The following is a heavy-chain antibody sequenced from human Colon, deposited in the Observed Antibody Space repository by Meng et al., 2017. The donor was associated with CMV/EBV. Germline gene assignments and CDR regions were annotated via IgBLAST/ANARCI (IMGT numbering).Heavy chain of an antibody. D-gene: IGHD3-3*01. CDR1: GFTFRSNN. CDR2: IWYDGSNQ. CDR3: VRTAVFEGIVHDAFDI. J-gene: IGHJ3*02. Sequence: SLKISCITSGFTFRSNNMHWVRQAPGKGLEWVAVIWYDGSNQYYADSVKGRFTISRANAKKSLSLEMNNVRAEDTAVYDCVRTAVFEGIVHDAFDIWGQGTLVTVSS. V-gene: IGHV3-33*01.